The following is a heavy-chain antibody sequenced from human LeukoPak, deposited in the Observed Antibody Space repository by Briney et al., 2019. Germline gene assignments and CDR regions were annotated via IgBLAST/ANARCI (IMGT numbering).Heavy chain of an antibody. J-gene: IGHJ4*02. CDR2: ISGSGGST. V-gene: IGHV3-23*01. CDR1: GFTFSSYG. CDR3: AKGGEIAVAGTDY. D-gene: IGHD6-19*01. Sequence: GGTLRLSCAASGFTFSSYGMSWVRQAPGKGLEWVSAISGSGGSTHYADSVKGRFTISRDNSKNTLYLQMNSLRAEDTAVYYCAKGGEIAVAGTDYWGQGTLVTVSS.